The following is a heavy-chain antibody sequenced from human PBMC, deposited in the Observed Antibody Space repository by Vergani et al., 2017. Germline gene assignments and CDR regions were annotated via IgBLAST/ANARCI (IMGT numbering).Heavy chain of an antibody. J-gene: IGHJ2*01. Sequence: QVQLQESGPGLVKPSETLSLTCTVSGGSISSYYWSWIRQPPGKGLEWIGYIYYSGSTNYNPSLKSRVTISVDTSKNQFSLKLSSVTAADTAGYYCARDSGKVPAKPTWYFDLWGRGTLVTVSS. CDR3: ARDSGKVPAKPTWYFDL. CDR1: GGSISSYY. V-gene: IGHV4-59*01. CDR2: IYYSGST.